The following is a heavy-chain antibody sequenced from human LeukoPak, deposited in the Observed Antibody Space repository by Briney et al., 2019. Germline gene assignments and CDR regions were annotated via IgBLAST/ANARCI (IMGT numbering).Heavy chain of an antibody. J-gene: IGHJ3*02. D-gene: IGHD4-23*01. CDR1: GFTFSSYW. CDR2: IGTDGSRT. Sequence: GGSLRLSCAASGFTFSSYWMHWVRQVPGKGLVWVSHIGTDGSRTTYADYVQGRFTISRDNAKNTLYLQINSLRAEDTAVYYCARDKYGDNSNAFDIWGQGTLVTVSS. V-gene: IGHV3-74*01. CDR3: ARDKYGDNSNAFDI.